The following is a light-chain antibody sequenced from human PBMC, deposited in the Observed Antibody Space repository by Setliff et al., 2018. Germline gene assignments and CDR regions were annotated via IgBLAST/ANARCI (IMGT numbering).Light chain of an antibody. CDR1: SRDVGGYNY. J-gene: IGLJ1*01. Sequence: QSALTQPPSASGSPGQSVTISCTGTSRDVGGYNYVSWCQQHPGKAPKLLIYEVTKRPSGVPDRFSGSKSGNTASLTVSGLQAEDEADYYCNSYAASNKSVFGTGTKVNVL. CDR2: EVT. CDR3: NSYAASNKSV. V-gene: IGLV2-8*01.